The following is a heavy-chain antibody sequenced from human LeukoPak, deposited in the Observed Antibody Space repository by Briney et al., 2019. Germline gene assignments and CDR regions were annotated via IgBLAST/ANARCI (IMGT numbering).Heavy chain of an antibody. V-gene: IGHV3-64D*09. CDR1: GFTFSSYA. Sequence: GGSLRLSCSASGFTFSSYAMHWARQAPGKGLEYVTAISANGGSTNYADSVKGRFTISRDNSENMVYLQMSSLRPEDTAVYFCVKERWQPTRWGQGTLVTVSS. CDR2: ISANGGST. D-gene: IGHD5-24*01. J-gene: IGHJ4*02. CDR3: VKERWQPTR.